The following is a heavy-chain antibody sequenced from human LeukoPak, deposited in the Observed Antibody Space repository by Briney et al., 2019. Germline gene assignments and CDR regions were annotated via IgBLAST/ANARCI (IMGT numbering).Heavy chain of an antibody. V-gene: IGHV4-39*01. Sequence: SETLSLTCTVSAASISSSGYYWGWIRQPPGKGLEWIASMYYSGSTYYNPSLKSRVTISVDTSKNQVSLKLRSVTSADTAVYYCARGRGSGWYGRYFDYWGQGTLVTVPS. J-gene: IGHJ4*02. D-gene: IGHD6-19*01. CDR2: MYYSGST. CDR3: ARGRGSGWYGRYFDY. CDR1: AASISSSGYY.